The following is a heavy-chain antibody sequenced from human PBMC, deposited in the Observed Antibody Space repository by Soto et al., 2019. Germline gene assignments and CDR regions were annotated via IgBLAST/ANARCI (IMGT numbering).Heavy chain of an antibody. V-gene: IGHV1-2*04. CDR1: GYTFTDYY. CDR3: ARPHYNTDVFSRVWLGP. CDR2: INPNSGRT. J-gene: IGHJ5*02. Sequence: QVPLVQSGAEVKKPGASVKVSCKASGYTFTDYYMHWVRQAPGLGLEWMGWINPNSGRTNYAQKFQGWVTMTRDTSISTAYLELSRLKSDDTAVYYCARPHYNTDVFSRVWLGPWGQGSLVTVSS. D-gene: IGHD3-9*01.